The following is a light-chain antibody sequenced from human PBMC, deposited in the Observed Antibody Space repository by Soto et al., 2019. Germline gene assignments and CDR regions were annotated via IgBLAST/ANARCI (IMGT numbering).Light chain of an antibody. J-gene: IGLJ3*02. Sequence: QSALTQPASVSASPGQSITIPCTGTSSDVGSYNLVSWFQQHPGKVPKLLIYEGTKRPSGVSPRFSGSKSGNTASLTISGLQSEDEGDYYCSSYTTTATLLFGGGTKLTVL. V-gene: IGLV2-14*02. CDR3: SSYTTTATLL. CDR2: EGT. CDR1: SSDVGSYNL.